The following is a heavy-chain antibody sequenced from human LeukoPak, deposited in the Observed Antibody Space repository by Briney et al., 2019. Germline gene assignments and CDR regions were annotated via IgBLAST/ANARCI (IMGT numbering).Heavy chain of an antibody. CDR2: IYYSGST. D-gene: IGHD2-15*01. V-gene: IGHV4-59*08. CDR1: GGSISSYY. Sequence: PSETLSLTCTVSGGSISSYYWSWIRRPPGKGLEWIGYIYYSGSTSYNPSLKSRVTISVDTSKNQFSLNLSSVTAADTAVYYCARHTLVAASSFDYWGRGTLVTVSS. CDR3: ARHTLVAASSFDY. J-gene: IGHJ4*02.